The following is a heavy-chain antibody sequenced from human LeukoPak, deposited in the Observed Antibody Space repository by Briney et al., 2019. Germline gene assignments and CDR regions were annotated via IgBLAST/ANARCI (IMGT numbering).Heavy chain of an antibody. V-gene: IGHV3-23*01. CDR3: AKDYRIGYSDHFDY. D-gene: IGHD2-15*01. Sequence: GGSLRLSCVGSGFTFSSHAMSRVRQAPEKGLEWVSGIYESGQTTHYADSVKGRFSISRDNSKNTLYLQMDSLRGEDTAIYYCAKDYRIGYSDHFDYWGQGALVTVSS. CDR2: IYESGQTT. J-gene: IGHJ4*02. CDR1: GFTFSSHA.